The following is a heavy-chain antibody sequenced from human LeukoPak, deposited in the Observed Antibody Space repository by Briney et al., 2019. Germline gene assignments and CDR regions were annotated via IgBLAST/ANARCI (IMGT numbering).Heavy chain of an antibody. CDR3: ASSQAGQWKTDYYGMDV. CDR2: ISYDGSNK. CDR1: GFTFSSYG. D-gene: IGHD6-19*01. J-gene: IGHJ6*02. V-gene: IGHV3-30*03. Sequence: GGSLRLSCAASGFTFSSYGMHWVRQAPGKGLEWVAVISYDGSNKYYADSVKGRFTISRDNSKNTLYLQMNSLRAEDTAVYYCASSQAGQWKTDYYGMDVWGQGTTVTVSS.